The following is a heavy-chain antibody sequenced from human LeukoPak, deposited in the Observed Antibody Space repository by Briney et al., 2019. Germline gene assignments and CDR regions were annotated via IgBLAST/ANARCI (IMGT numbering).Heavy chain of an antibody. CDR2: MYYSGST. V-gene: IGHV4-39*07. CDR1: GGSISSSSYY. D-gene: IGHD3-22*01. J-gene: IGHJ4*02. CDR3: ARVTGYMIEDYFDY. Sequence: SETLSLTCTVSGGSISSSSYYWGWIRQPPGKGLEWIGSMYYSGSTYYNPSLKSRVTISVDTFKNQFSLKLSSVTAADTAVYYCARVTGYMIEDYFDYWGQGTLVTVSS.